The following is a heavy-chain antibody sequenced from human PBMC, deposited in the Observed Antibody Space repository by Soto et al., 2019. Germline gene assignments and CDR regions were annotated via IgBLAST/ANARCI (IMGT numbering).Heavy chain of an antibody. CDR2: ISGSGGNT. Sequence: GGSLRLSCPASGFTFSSYAMSWVRQAPGKGLEWVSGISGSGGNTYYAESVKGRFTISRDNSKNTLYLQMNSLRAEDTAVYYCAKGRSGWTFDYWGQGTLVTVSS. CDR1: GFTFSSYA. J-gene: IGHJ4*02. CDR3: AKGRSGWTFDY. V-gene: IGHV3-23*01. D-gene: IGHD6-19*01.